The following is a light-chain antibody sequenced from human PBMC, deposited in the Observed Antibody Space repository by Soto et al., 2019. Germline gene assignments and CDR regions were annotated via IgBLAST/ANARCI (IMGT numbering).Light chain of an antibody. J-gene: IGLJ2*01. CDR2: RNN. Sequence: QPVLTQPPSASGTPGQTVTISCSGSSSHIGSAYIYWYQYLPGTAPKLLIYRNNQRPSGVPDRFSASKSGTSASLAISGLRSEDEADYYCAAWDDNLVVFGGGTKLTVL. V-gene: IGLV1-47*01. CDR3: AAWDDNLVV. CDR1: SSHIGSAY.